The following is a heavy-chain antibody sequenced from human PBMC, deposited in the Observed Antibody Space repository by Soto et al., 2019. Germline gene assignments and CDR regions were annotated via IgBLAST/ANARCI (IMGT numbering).Heavy chain of an antibody. V-gene: IGHV3-33*01. J-gene: IGHJ6*02. CDR2: IWYDGSNK. D-gene: IGHD3-10*01. CDR1: GFTFSSYG. Sequence: QVPLVESGGGVVQPGRSLRLSCAASGFTFSSYGMHWVRQAPGKGLEWVAVIWYDGSNKYYADSVKGRFTISRDNYKNTLYLQMNSLRAEDTAVYYGARYTARAMVRIYYGMDVWGQGTTVTVSS. CDR3: ARYTARAMVRIYYGMDV.